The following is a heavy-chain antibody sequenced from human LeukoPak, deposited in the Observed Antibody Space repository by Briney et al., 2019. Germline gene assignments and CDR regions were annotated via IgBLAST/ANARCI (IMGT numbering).Heavy chain of an antibody. D-gene: IGHD3-9*01. V-gene: IGHV4-34*01. CDR3: VREREQRDKRRYATGYDY. CDR1: GRSFSGYF. J-gene: IGHJ4*02. Sequence: SETLSLTCAVYGRSFSGYFWSWIRQPPEKGLEWIGEINHSGSPDYNPSFRSRVTMSVDTSRNQFSLKLSSVTAADTAVYYCVREREQRDKRRYATGYDYWGQGTLVTVSS. CDR2: INHSGSP.